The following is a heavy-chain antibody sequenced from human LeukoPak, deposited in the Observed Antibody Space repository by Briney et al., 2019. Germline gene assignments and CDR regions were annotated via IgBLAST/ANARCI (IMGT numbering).Heavy chain of an antibody. CDR3: ARRDSSGVVPRWDY. D-gene: IGHD6-25*01. CDR1: GGSFSGYY. J-gene: IGHJ4*02. Sequence: PSETLSLTCAVYGGSFSGYYWSWIRQPPGKGLEWIGEINHSGSTNYNPSLKSRVTISVDTSKNQFSLKLRSVTAADTAVYYCARRDSSGVVPRWDYWGQGTLVTVSS. V-gene: IGHV4-34*01. CDR2: INHSGST.